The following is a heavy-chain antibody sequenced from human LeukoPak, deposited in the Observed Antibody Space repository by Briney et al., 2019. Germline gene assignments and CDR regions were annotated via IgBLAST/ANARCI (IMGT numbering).Heavy chain of an antibody. J-gene: IGHJ5*02. CDR3: ARRLTQYDCFDP. CDR2: TYYRYTWYN. CDR1: GDSVSINRAT. V-gene: IGHV6-1*01. D-gene: IGHD2-2*01. Sequence: SQSLSLTCAMSGDSVSINRATWDWIRQSPSRGLEWLGRTYYRYTWYNDYAVSVRGRITVNPDTFKNQFALHLNSVTREDTAVYYCARRLTQYDCFDPWGQGILVTVSS.